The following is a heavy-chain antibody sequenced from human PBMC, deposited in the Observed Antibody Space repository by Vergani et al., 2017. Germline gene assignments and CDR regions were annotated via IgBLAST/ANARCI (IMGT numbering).Heavy chain of an antibody. CDR3: AKGHSGQIGSPHDYYFDY. J-gene: IGHJ4*02. V-gene: IGHV3-30*02. D-gene: IGHD1-26*01. CDR2: IRSDGGSE. Sequence: QVHLVESGGGVVQPGGPLRLSCAASGLIFNYYGINWARQAPGKGLEWVSFIRSDGGSEMYADSVRGRFTISRDNSKNTVSLEMLSLRTEDTAVYYCAKGHSGQIGSPHDYYFDYWGQGTLVTVSS. CDR1: GLIFNYYG.